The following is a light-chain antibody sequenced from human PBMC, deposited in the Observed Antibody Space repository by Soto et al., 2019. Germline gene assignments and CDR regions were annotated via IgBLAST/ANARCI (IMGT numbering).Light chain of an antibody. CDR2: GAS. CDR3: HQYGSSPQT. Sequence: EIVLPQSPGTLSLSPGERATLSCRPSQSVSRTYLAGYQQKPGQAPRLLIYGASSRATGIPDRFSGSGSGTDFTLTISRLAPEDFAVYYCHQYGSSPQTFGQGTKVEIK. CDR1: QSVSRTY. V-gene: IGKV3-20*01. J-gene: IGKJ1*01.